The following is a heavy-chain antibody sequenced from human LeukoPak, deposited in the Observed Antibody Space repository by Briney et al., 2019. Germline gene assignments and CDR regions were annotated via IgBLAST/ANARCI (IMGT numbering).Heavy chain of an antibody. CDR2: IYYSGRT. D-gene: IGHD4-23*01. J-gene: IGHJ4*02. CDR3: AGGILSVAYFDY. V-gene: IGHV4-59*01. CDR1: GGSISSYY. Sequence: KPSETLSLTFTVPGGSISSYYWSSIRQPPGKGLEWVGHIYYSGRTHSKPSLKSRDTISLDTYHNQFSVKLRAVSPPDTALLYRAGGILSVAYFDYWGQGSLVTVSS.